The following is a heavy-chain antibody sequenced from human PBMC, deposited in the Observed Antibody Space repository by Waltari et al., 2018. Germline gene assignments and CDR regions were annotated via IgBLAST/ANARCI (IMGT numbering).Heavy chain of an antibody. V-gene: IGHV3-33*01. D-gene: IGHD3-3*01. J-gene: IGHJ6*02. CDR1: GFTFSSYG. CDR2: IWYDGSNK. Sequence: VQLVESGGGVVQPGRSLRLSCAASGFTFSSYGMHWVRQAPGTGLEGVAVIWYDGSNKYYADSVKGRFTISRDNSKNTLYLQMNSLRAEDTAVYYCARGLKDYDFWSGDYYYYGMDVWGQGTTVTVSS. CDR3: ARGLKDYDFWSGDYYYYGMDV.